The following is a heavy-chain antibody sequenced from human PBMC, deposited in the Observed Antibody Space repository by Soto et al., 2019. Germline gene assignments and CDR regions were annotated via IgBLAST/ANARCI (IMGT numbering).Heavy chain of an antibody. J-gene: IGHJ4*02. CDR1: GFTFSSYG. Sequence: SLRLSCAASGFTFSSYGMHWVRQAPGKGLEWVAVISYDGSNKYYADSVKGRFTISRDNSKNTLYLQMNSLRAEDTAVYYCAKNWLRFLEWPYYFDYWGQGTFVTVSS. CDR2: ISYDGSNK. V-gene: IGHV3-30*18. D-gene: IGHD3-3*01. CDR3: AKNWLRFLEWPYYFDY.